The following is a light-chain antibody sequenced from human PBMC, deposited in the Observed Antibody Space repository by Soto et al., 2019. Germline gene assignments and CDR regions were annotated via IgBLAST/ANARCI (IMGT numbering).Light chain of an antibody. CDR3: KSYAGSNTYV. CDR2: EVV. V-gene: IGLV2-8*01. CDR1: KNDIGVYDF. J-gene: IGLJ1*01. Sequence: QSALTQPPSASWSPGQSVTISCTGTKNDIGVYDFVSWYQHHPGKAPRLIIYEVVQRPSGVPDRFSGSKSGNTASLTVSGLQAADEADYFCKSYAGSNTYVFGSGTQ.